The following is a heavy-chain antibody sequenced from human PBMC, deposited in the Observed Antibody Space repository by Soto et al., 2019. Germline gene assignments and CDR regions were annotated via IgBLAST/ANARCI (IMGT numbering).Heavy chain of an antibody. CDR1: GFTFSSYT. V-gene: IGHV3-23*01. D-gene: IGHD7-27*01. J-gene: IGHJ4*02. CDR3: AKAWGIDY. Sequence: EVPLLESGGGLVEPGGSRRLSCAASGFTFSSYTMSWVRQAPGKGLEWVSTISGSGSSTYSADSVKGRFTISRDNYQHPLYLQMNSLRVEDTAIYYCAKAWGIDYWGQGTLVTVSS. CDR2: ISGSGSST.